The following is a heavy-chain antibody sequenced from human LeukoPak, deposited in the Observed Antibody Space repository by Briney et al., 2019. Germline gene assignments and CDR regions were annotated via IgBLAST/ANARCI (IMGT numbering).Heavy chain of an antibody. Sequence: GGSLRLSCAASGFILSSYEMNWVRQAPGKGLEWVSYISSSGSTVYYADSVEARFTISRDNAKNSLYLQMNSLRVEDTAVYYCARFVSAWSPGYFDYWGQGALVTVSP. CDR3: ARFVSAWSPGYFDY. V-gene: IGHV3-48*03. D-gene: IGHD6-19*01. J-gene: IGHJ4*02. CDR2: ISSSGSTV. CDR1: GFILSSYE.